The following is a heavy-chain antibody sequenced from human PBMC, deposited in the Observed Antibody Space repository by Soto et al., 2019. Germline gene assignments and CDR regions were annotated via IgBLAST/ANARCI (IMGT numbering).Heavy chain of an antibody. Sequence: SLRLSCAASGFTVSSNYMSWVRQAPGKGLEWVSVIYSGGSTYYADSVKGRFTISRHNSKNTLYLQMNSLRAEDTAVYYCAREGGGYCSGGSCYSPGDAFDIWGQGTMVTVSS. D-gene: IGHD2-15*01. CDR1: GFTVSSNY. J-gene: IGHJ3*02. V-gene: IGHV3-53*04. CDR3: AREGGGYCSGGSCYSPGDAFDI. CDR2: IYSGGST.